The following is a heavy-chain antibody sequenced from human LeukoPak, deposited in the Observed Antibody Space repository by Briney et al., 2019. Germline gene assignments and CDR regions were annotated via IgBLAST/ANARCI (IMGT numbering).Heavy chain of an antibody. Sequence: GRSLRLSCAASGFTFSSYAMHWVRQAPGKGLEWVAVISYDGSNKYYADSVKGRFTISRDNSKNTLYLQMNSLRAEDTAVYYCAKSLGYCSGGSCYSDYWGQGTLVTVSS. CDR3: AKSLGYCSGGSCYSDY. J-gene: IGHJ4*02. CDR1: GFTFSSYA. D-gene: IGHD2-15*01. CDR2: ISYDGSNK. V-gene: IGHV3-30-3*01.